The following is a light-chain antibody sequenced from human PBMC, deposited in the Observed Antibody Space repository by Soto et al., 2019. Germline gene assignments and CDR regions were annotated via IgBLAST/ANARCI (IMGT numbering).Light chain of an antibody. CDR1: SSDVGGYKY. J-gene: IGLJ1*01. Sequence: QSALTQPPSASGSPGQSVTISCTGTSSDVGGYKYVSWFQQHPGTAPKLMICEVSKRPSGVPDRFSGSRSGNTASLTVSGLQAEDEADYYCCSYAGSNNYVFGTGTKVTVL. CDR2: EVS. V-gene: IGLV2-8*01. CDR3: CSYAGSNNYV.